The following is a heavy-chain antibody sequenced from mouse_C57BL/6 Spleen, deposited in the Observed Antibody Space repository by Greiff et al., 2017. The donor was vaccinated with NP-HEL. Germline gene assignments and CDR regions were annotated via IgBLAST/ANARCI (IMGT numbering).Heavy chain of an antibody. CDR2: ISDGGSYT. V-gene: IGHV5-4*01. CDR1: GFTFSSYA. J-gene: IGHJ3*01. CDR3: ARDQGRRAY. D-gene: IGHD1-1*01. Sequence: EVLLVESGGGLVKPGGSLKLSCAASGFTFSSYAMSWVRQTPEKRLEWVATISDGGSYTYYPDNVKGRFTISRDNAKNNLYLQMSHLKSEDTAMDYCARDQGRRAYWGQGTLVTVSA.